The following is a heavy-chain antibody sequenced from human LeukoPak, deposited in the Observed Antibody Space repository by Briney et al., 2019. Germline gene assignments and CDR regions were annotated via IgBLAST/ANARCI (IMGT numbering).Heavy chain of an antibody. CDR3: ARVRYGSGSYYNAMDV. V-gene: IGHV4-59*01. CDR1: GGSISSYY. Sequence: SETLSLTCTVSGGSISSYYWSWIRQPPGKGLEWIGYIHYSGSTNYDPSLKSRVTISVDTSKNQFSLKPSSVTAADTAVYHCARVRYGSGSYYNAMDVWGQGTTVTVSS. J-gene: IGHJ6*02. CDR2: IHYSGST. D-gene: IGHD3-10*01.